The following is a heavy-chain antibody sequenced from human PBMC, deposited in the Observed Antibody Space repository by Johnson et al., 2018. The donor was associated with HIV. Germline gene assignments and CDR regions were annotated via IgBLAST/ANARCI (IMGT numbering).Heavy chain of an antibody. CDR3: ARGYDSSGYPAPRYAFDI. CDR1: GFTFSSYA. V-gene: IGHV3-33*08. D-gene: IGHD3-22*01. J-gene: IGHJ3*02. CDR2: IWYDGSNK. Sequence: QVQLVESGGGVVQPGRSLRLSCAASGFTFSSYAMHWVRQAPGKGLEWVAVIWYDGSNKYYVDSVKGRFTISRDNAKNSLYLQMNSLRAEDTAVYYCARGYDSSGYPAPRYAFDIWGQGTMVTVSS.